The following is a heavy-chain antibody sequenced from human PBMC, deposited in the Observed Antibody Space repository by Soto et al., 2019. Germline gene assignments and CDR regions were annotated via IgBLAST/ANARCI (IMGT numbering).Heavy chain of an antibody. D-gene: IGHD6-13*01. CDR2: ISYDGSNK. CDR3: AKDLGHAAAANEGYYGMDV. Sequence: SLRLSCAASGFTFSSYGMHWVRQAPGKGLEWVAVISYDGSNKYYADSVKGRFTISRDNSKNTLYLQMNSLRAEDTAVYYCAKDLGHAAAANEGYYGMDVWGQGTTVTVSS. J-gene: IGHJ6*02. V-gene: IGHV3-30*18. CDR1: GFTFSSYG.